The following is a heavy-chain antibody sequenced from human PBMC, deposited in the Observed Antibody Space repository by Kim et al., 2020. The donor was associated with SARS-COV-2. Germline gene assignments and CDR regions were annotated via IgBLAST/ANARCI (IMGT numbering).Heavy chain of an antibody. CDR3: RARSDYRPYNWFDP. CDR2: MKSKGDNYAT. D-gene: IGHD3-22*01. V-gene: IGHV3-73*01. Sequence: GGSLRLSCAAPAFMFRGSSIHWFRQASGKGLEWVGRMKSKGDNYATAYAASVKGRFTLSRDDSGNTAFLQMNSLKTEDTALYYCRARSDYRPYNWFDPWGQGTLVAVSS. CDR1: AFMFRGSS. J-gene: IGHJ5*02.